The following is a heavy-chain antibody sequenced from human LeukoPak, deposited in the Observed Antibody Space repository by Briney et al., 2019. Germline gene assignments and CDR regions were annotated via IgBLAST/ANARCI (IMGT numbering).Heavy chain of an antibody. CDR1: GGSISSGDYY. CDR2: IYYSGST. D-gene: IGHD1-26*01. V-gene: IGHV4-30-4*01. Sequence: SQTLSLTCTVSGGSISSGDYYWSWIRQPPGKGLEWIGYIYYSGSTYYNPSLKSRVTISVDTSKNQYSLKLSSVTAADTAVYYCARSIVGATLFDYWGQGTLVTVSS. CDR3: ARSIVGATLFDY. J-gene: IGHJ4*02.